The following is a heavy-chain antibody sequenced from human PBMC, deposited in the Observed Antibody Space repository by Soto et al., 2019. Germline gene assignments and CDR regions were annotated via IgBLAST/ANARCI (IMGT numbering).Heavy chain of an antibody. CDR1: GYTFTSYG. J-gene: IGHJ4*02. CDR2: ISAYNGNT. CDR3: VVAAQPYCFDY. V-gene: IGHV1-18*01. D-gene: IGHD2-15*01. Sequence: QVQLVQSGAEVKKPGASVKVSCKASGYTFTSYGISWVRQAPGQGLEWMGWISAYNGNTNYAQKLQGRVTMTTDTSTRTAYMGLRSLRSDDTAVYCCVVAAQPYCFDYWGQGTLVTVSS.